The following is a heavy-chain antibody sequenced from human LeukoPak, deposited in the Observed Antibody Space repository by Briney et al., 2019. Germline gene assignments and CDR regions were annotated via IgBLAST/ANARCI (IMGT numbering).Heavy chain of an antibody. CDR2: IHYSGST. CDR1: GGSVSSAGYY. CDR3: ARGSTLYYDILTGYYTPGPFDI. Sequence: SETLSLTCTVSGGSVSSAGYYWSWIRQPPGKGLEFIGYIHYSGSTNYNPSLKSRVTISVDTSKNQLSLKLSSVTAADTAVYYCARGSTLYYDILTGYYTPGPFDIWGQGTMFTVSS. D-gene: IGHD3-9*01. J-gene: IGHJ3*02. V-gene: IGHV4-61*08.